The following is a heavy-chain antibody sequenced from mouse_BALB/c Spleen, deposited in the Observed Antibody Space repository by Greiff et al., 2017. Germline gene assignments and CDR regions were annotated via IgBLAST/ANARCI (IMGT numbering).Heavy chain of an antibody. J-gene: IGHJ4*01. V-gene: IGHV5-12-2*01. Sequence: EVQGVESGGGLVQPGGSLKLSCAASGFTFSSYTMSWVRQTPEKRLEWVAYISNGGGSTYYPDTVKGRFTISRDNAKNTLYLQMSSLKSEDTAMYYCARRYGNYDAMDYWGQGTSVTVSS. CDR1: GFTFSSYT. CDR3: ARRYGNYDAMDY. CDR2: ISNGGGST. D-gene: IGHD2-10*02.